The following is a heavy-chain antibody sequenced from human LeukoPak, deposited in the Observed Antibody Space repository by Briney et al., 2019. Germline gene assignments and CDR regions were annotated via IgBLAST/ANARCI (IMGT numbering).Heavy chain of an antibody. V-gene: IGHV3-21*01. CDR3: ARDPTPRYCSGGSCYTHYGMDV. D-gene: IGHD2-15*01. CDR2: ISSSSSYI. Sequence: PGGSLRLSCAASGFTFSSYTMNWVRQAPGKGLEWVSSISSSSSYIYYPDSVKGRLTISRDNAKNSLYLQMNSLRAEDTAVYYCARDPTPRYCSGGSCYTHYGMDVWGQGTTVTVSS. J-gene: IGHJ6*02. CDR1: GFTFSSYT.